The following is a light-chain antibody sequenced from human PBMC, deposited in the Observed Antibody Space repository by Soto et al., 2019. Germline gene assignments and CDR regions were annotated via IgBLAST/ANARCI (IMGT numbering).Light chain of an antibody. Sequence: QPVVTQSPSASASLGASVKLTCTLSSGHSHYAIAWHQQQSEKGPRYLTKLNNDGSQIKGDGISDRFSGSSSGAERYLTISSLQSEDEADYYCQTWDTDIVVFGGGTKLTVL. CDR3: QTWDTDIVV. CDR2: LNNDGSQ. CDR1: SGHSHYA. V-gene: IGLV4-69*01. J-gene: IGLJ2*01.